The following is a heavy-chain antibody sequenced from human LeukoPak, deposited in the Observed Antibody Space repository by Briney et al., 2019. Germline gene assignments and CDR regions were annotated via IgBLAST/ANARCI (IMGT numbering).Heavy chain of an antibody. J-gene: IGHJ5*02. Sequence: SETLSLTCTVSGGSISSYYWSWIRQPPGKGLEWIGYIYYSGSTNYNPSLKSRVTISVDTSKNQFSLKLSSVTAADTAVYYCARVESGDSSGFKFNWFDPWGQGTLVTVSS. V-gene: IGHV4-59*01. CDR1: GGSISSYY. D-gene: IGHD3-22*01. CDR3: ARVESGDSSGFKFNWFDP. CDR2: IYYSGST.